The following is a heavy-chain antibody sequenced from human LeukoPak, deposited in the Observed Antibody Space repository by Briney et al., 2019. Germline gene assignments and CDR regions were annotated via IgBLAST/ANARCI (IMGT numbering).Heavy chain of an antibody. CDR1: GYTFTSYG. Sequence: ASVKVSFKASGYTFTSYGISWVRQAPGQGVEGMGWISAYNGNTNYAQKLQGRGTMTTDTSTSTAYMELRSLRSDDTAVYYCASHYGDYEDWDFWFDPWGQGTLVTVSS. CDR2: ISAYNGNT. D-gene: IGHD4-17*01. V-gene: IGHV1-18*04. CDR3: ASHYGDYEDWDFWFDP. J-gene: IGHJ5*02.